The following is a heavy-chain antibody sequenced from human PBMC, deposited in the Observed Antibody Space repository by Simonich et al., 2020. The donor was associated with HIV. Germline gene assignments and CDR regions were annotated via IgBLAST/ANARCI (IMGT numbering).Heavy chain of an antibody. CDR2: INPNSGGT. CDR1: GYTFTGFY. CDR3: ARILIVDAFDI. D-gene: IGHD2-8*01. J-gene: IGHJ3*02. V-gene: IGHV1-2*06. Sequence: QVQLVQSGSEVKKPGSSVKVSCKASGYTFTGFYMHWVRQAPGQGLEWMGRINPNSGGTNNAQKFQGRVTMTRDTSISTAYMELSRLRSDDTAVYYCARILIVDAFDIWGQGTMVTVSS.